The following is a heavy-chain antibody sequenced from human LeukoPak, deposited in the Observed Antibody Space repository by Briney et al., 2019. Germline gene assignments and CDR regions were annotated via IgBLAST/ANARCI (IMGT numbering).Heavy chain of an antibody. D-gene: IGHD3-9*01. Sequence: SETLSLTCTVSGDSITSGSYYWSRIRQTAGKGLEWIGRIFISEGTNYNPSLRSRVTMSLDTSKNQFSLKLYSVTAADTAVYYCARGGSTLHSAGGHDIEFYYYYYMDVWGKGTTVTISS. CDR1: GDSITSGSYY. CDR3: ARGGSTLHSAGGHDIEFYYYYYMDV. V-gene: IGHV4-61*02. J-gene: IGHJ6*03. CDR2: IFISEGT.